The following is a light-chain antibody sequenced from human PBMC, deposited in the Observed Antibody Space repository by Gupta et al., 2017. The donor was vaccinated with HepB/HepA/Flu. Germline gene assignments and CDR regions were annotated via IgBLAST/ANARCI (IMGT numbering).Light chain of an antibody. J-gene: IGLJ3*02. V-gene: IGLV8-61*01. CDR3: VLYMGSGIWV. Sequence: QTVVTHEPSFSVSPGGTVTLTCGLSPGSGSTSYYPSWYQQTPGQPPRTLIYSTNTRSSWVPDRFSGSILGNKAALTISGAQADYESDYYCVLYMGSGIWVFGGGTKLTVL. CDR2: STN. CDR1: PGSGSTSYY.